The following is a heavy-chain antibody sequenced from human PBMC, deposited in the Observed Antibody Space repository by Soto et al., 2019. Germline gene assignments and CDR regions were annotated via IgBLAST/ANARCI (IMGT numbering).Heavy chain of an antibody. Sequence: EVQLVESGGGLVKPGGSLRLSCAASGFTFSSHSMNWVRQAPGKGLEWFSSISSSSSYIYYADSVKGRFTISRDNAKNLVYLQMNSLRAEDTAVYYCARLDRGSLDYWGRGTLVTVSS. V-gene: IGHV3-21*01. J-gene: IGHJ4*02. CDR3: ARLDRGSLDY. D-gene: IGHD6-25*01. CDR1: GFTFSSHS. CDR2: ISSSSSYI.